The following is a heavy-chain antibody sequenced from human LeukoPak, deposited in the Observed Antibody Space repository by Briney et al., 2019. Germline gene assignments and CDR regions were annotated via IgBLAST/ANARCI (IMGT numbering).Heavy chain of an antibody. D-gene: IGHD2-15*01. J-gene: IGHJ6*02. CDR3: ARDRGSGYYYYYGMDV. CDR2: ISAYNGNT. CDR1: GYTFTSYG. Sequence: VASVKVSCTASGYTFTSYGISWVRQAPGQGLEWMGWISAYNGNTNYAQKLQGRVTMTTDTSTSTAYMELRSLRSDDTAVYYCARDRGSGYYYYYGMDVWGQGTTVTVSS. V-gene: IGHV1-18*01.